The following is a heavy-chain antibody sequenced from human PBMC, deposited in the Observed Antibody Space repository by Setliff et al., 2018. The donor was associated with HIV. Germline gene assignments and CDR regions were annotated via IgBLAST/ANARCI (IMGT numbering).Heavy chain of an antibody. Sequence: SETLSLTCTVSGDSISSGGYYWSWIRQLPGKGLEWIGYIYYSGATYYNPSLKNRVTISLDTSKSQFSLKLTSVTAADTALYYCASGQGAKGGYDYFGSWGQGTLVTVSS. CDR2: IYYSGAT. J-gene: IGHJ4*02. CDR1: GDSISSGGYY. CDR3: ASGQGAKGGYDYFGS. V-gene: IGHV4-31*03. D-gene: IGHD5-12*01.